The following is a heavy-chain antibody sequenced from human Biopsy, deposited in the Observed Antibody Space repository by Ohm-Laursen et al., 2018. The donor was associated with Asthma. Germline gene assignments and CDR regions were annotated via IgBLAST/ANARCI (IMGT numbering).Heavy chain of an antibody. D-gene: IGHD3-3*01. CDR1: GFAFSSYA. J-gene: IGHJ4*02. Sequence: SLRLSCAASGFAFSSYAMHWVRQAPGKGLEWVSVGGSYYDGGLKYYADSVNGRFTVSRDDSKNTLYLQMNSLRPDDTAVYYCARDVMEWYLPAFDFWGQGTLVTVSS. CDR2: GGSYYDGGLK. CDR3: ARDVMEWYLPAFDF. V-gene: IGHV3-30-3*01.